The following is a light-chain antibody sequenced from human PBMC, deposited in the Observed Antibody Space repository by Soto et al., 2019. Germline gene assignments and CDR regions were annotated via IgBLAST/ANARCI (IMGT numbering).Light chain of an antibody. J-gene: IGLJ2*01. CDR2: SNN. CDR1: SSNIGSNT. CDR3: AAWYDRLNGVV. Sequence: QSVLTQPPSASGTPGQRVTISCSGSSSNIGSNTVNWYQQIPGTAPTLLIYSNNQRPSGVPDRFSGSKSGTSASLAISGLQSEDEADYYCAAWYDRLNGVVFGGGTKVTVL. V-gene: IGLV1-44*01.